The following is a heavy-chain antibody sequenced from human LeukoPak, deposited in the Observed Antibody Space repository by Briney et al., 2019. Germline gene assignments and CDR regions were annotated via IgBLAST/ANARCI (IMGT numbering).Heavy chain of an antibody. CDR1: GFTFSSYW. V-gene: IGHV3-7*04. J-gene: IGHJ4*02. CDR3: ARGLSPAFGEWGN. CDR2: IKQDGSEK. Sequence: AGGSLRLSCAASGFTFSSYWMSWVRKAPGKGLEWVANIKQDGSEKYYVDSVKGRFTISRDNAKNSLYLQMNSLRAEDTAVYYCARGLSPAFGEWGNWGQGTLVTVSS. D-gene: IGHD3-10*01.